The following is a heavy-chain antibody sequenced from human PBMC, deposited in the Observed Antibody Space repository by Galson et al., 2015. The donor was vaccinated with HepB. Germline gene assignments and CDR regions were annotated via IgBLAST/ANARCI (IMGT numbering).Heavy chain of an antibody. CDR1: GFTFSSYV. J-gene: IGHJ4*02. V-gene: IGHV3-23*01. Sequence: SLRLSCAASGFTFSSYVMSWVRPAPGQGLEWVSSVTGSGGSTYYADSVKGRFTISRDNSKNTLYLQMNSLRDEDTAVYYCAKREGYSGSYFDYWGQGTLVTVSS. D-gene: IGHD1-26*01. CDR2: VTGSGGST. CDR3: AKREGYSGSYFDY.